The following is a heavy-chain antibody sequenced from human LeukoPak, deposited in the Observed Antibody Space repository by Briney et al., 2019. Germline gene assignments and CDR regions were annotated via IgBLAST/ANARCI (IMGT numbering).Heavy chain of an antibody. Sequence: GGTLRLSCAASGFTLSDSAIHWVRQAPGKGLESDGLIDRPAKSYATAYGASVGGRFTISRDDSKNTAYLQMDSLKTEDTALYYCTRDRGTYNWLDPWGQGTLVTVSS. D-gene: IGHD1-26*01. V-gene: IGHV3-73*01. CDR3: TRDRGTYNWLDP. J-gene: IGHJ5*02. CDR2: IDRPAKSYAT. CDR1: GFTLSDSA.